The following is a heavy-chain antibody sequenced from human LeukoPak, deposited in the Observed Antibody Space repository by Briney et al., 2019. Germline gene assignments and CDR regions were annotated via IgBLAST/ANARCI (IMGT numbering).Heavy chain of an antibody. J-gene: IGHJ5*02. Sequence: SETLSLTCAVSGYSISSGYYWGWIRQPPGKGLEWIGSIYHSRSTYYNPSLKSRVTISVDTSKNQFSLKLSSVTAADTAVYYWYGSGSYFEWFDPWGQGTLVTVSS. CDR1: GYSISSGYY. D-gene: IGHD3-10*01. CDR3: YGSGSYFEWFDP. CDR2: IYHSRST. V-gene: IGHV4-38-2*01.